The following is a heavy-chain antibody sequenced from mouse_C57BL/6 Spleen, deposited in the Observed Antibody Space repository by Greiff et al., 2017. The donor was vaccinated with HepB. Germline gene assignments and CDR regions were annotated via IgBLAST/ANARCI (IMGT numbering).Heavy chain of an antibody. J-gene: IGHJ4*01. CDR1: GYTFTSYW. Sequence: QVQLKESGAELVMPGASVKLSCKASGYTFTSYWMHWVKQRPGQGLEWIGEIDPSDSYTNYNQKFKGKSTLTVDKSSSTAYMQLSSLTSEDSAVYYCARLSYSNSYYAMDYWGQGTSVTVSS. V-gene: IGHV1-69*01. CDR3: ARLSYSNSYYAMDY. D-gene: IGHD2-5*01. CDR2: IDPSDSYT.